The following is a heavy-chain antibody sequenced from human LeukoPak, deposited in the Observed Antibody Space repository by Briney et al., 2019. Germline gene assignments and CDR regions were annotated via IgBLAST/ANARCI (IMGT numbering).Heavy chain of an antibody. CDR1: GFTVSSNY. CDR3: ARGTRGYCSSTSCDFGY. D-gene: IGHD2-2*01. Sequence: GGSLRLSCAASGFTVSSNYMSWVRQAPGKGLEWVSVIYSGGSTYYADSVKGRFTISRDNSKNTLYLQMNSLRAEDTAVYYCARGTRGYCSSTSCDFGYRGPGPLVTISS. V-gene: IGHV3-53*01. CDR2: IYSGGST. J-gene: IGHJ4*02.